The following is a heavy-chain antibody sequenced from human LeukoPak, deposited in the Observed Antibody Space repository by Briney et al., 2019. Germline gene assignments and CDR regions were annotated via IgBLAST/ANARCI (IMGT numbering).Heavy chain of an antibody. Sequence: RRSLRLSCAASGFTFSSYSMNWVRQAPGKGLEWVSSISSSSSYIYYADSVSGRFTTAKDNDNNSLYLQMNSLRAEDTAVYYWARSAAANYGMDVWGQGTTVTVSS. D-gene: IGHD2-15*01. CDR3: ARSAAANYGMDV. J-gene: IGHJ6*02. CDR2: ISSSSSYI. CDR1: GFTFSSYS. V-gene: IGHV3-21*01.